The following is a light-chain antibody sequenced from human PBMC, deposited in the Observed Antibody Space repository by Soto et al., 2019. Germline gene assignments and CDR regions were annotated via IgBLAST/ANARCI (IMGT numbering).Light chain of an antibody. CDR2: DYN. J-gene: IGLJ1*01. CDR1: NSNIGSNP. V-gene: IGLV1-44*01. Sequence: QSVLTQPPSASGTPGQRVTISCSGSNSNIGSNPVNWFQQLPGTAPRLLIHDYNQRPSGVPDRFSGSKSGTSASLAIIGLQSEDEAEYYCAAWDDSLHGHYVFGTGTKVTVL. CDR3: AAWDDSLHGHYV.